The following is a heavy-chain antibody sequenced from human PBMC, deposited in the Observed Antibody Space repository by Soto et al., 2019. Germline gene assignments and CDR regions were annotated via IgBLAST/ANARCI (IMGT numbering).Heavy chain of an antibody. CDR3: ARDGGSDNWNHNY. J-gene: IGHJ4*02. CDR1: GGTFRSYA. Sequence: SVKVSCKPSGGTFRSYAISWVRQAPGQGLEWMRGIIPISGTANYAQKFQGRVTITADESTSTAYMELSSLRAEDTAVYYCARDGGSDNWNHNYWGQGTLVTVSS. CDR2: IIPISGTA. V-gene: IGHV1-69*13. D-gene: IGHD1-20*01.